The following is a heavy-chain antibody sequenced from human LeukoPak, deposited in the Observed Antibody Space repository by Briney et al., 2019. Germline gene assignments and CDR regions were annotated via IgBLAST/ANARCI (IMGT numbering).Heavy chain of an antibody. J-gene: IGHJ4*02. CDR1: GFTFSINV. CDR2: IPASGDST. Sequence: GGSLRLSCAASGFTFSINVMIWVRQAPGKGLEWVSSIPASGDSTYYADSVKGRFTISRDNSKNSLYLQMNSLRAEDTAVYYCAKESSGGWYFDYWGQGTLVTVSS. D-gene: IGHD6-19*01. CDR3: AKESSGGWYFDY. V-gene: IGHV3-23*01.